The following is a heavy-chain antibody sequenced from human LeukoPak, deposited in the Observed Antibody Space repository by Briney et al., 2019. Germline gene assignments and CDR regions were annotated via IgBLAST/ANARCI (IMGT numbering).Heavy chain of an antibody. Sequence: TGGSLRLSCAAAGFIFSSYSMNWVRQAPGKGLEWVSSIISSSSYIDYADSVKVRFTISRDNAKNSLYLQMNSLRAEDTAVYYCARDPEDYYDSSAYSDGFDMWGQGTMVTVSS. CDR1: GFIFSSYS. D-gene: IGHD3-22*01. J-gene: IGHJ3*02. CDR3: ARDPEDYYDSSAYSDGFDM. V-gene: IGHV3-21*01. CDR2: IISSSSYI.